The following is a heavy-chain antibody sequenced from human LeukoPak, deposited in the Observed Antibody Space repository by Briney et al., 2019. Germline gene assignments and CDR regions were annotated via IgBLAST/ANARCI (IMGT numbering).Heavy chain of an antibody. V-gene: IGHV3-7*01. D-gene: IGHD3-10*01. CDR3: ATYTQNFGAPGTDY. Sequence: GGSLRLSCAASGFTFSDYYMSWIRQAPGKGLEWVASIDKNGREKRYVDSVEGRFTISRDNAKNSVYLQMTSLGAEDTAVYYCATYTQNFGAPGTDYWGQGTLVTVSS. CDR2: IDKNGREK. CDR1: GFTFSDYY. J-gene: IGHJ4*02.